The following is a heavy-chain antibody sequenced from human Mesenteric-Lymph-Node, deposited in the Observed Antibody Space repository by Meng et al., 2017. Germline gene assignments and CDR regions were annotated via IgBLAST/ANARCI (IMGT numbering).Heavy chain of an antibody. CDR1: GKNFTSNA. CDR2: INTNTGNP. V-gene: IGHV7-4-1*02. Sequence: VVQAGGELKKPGAERKVACKASGKNFTSNARNWVRQAPGQGLEWMGWINTNTGNPTYAQGFTGRFVFSLDTSVSTAYLQISSLKAEDTAVYYCAREWLTGNIDYWGQGTLVTVSS. J-gene: IGHJ4*02. CDR3: AREWLTGNIDY. D-gene: IGHD3-9*01.